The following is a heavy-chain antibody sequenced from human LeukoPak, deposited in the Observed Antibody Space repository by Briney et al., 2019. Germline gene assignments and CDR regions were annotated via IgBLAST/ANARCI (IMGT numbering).Heavy chain of an antibody. J-gene: IGHJ4*02. CDR3: ARAYYDILTGFDY. Sequence: PLETLSLTCTVSGGSISSSSYYWGWIRQPPGKGLEWIGSIYYSGSTYYNPSLKSRVTISVDTSKNQFSLKLSSVTAADTAVYYCARAYYDILTGFDYWGQGTLVTVSS. CDR1: GGSISSSSYY. CDR2: IYYSGST. V-gene: IGHV4-39*07. D-gene: IGHD3-9*01.